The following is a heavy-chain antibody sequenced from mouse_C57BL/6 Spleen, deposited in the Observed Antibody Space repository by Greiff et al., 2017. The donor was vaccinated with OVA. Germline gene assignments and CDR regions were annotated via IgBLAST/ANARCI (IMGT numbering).Heavy chain of an antibody. CDR2: INPGSGGT. D-gene: IGHD1-1*02. CDR3: ARGGGLHYVDY. V-gene: IGHV1-54*01. J-gene: IGHJ2*01. Sequence: QVQLQQSGAELVRPGTSVKVSCKASGYAFTNYLIEWVKQRPGQGLEWIGVINPGSGGTNYNEKFKGKATLTADKSSSTAYMQLSSLTSEDSAVYFCARGGGLHYVDYWGQGTTLTVSS. CDR1: GYAFTNYL.